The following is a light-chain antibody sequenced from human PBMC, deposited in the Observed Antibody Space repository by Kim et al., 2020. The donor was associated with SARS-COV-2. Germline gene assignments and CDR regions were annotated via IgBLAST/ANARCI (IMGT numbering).Light chain of an antibody. V-gene: IGLV1-44*01. J-gene: IGLJ3*02. CDR1: RSNIGSNT. Sequence: GQRVTISCSGSRSNIGSNTVNWYQQLPGTAPKLLIYANNLRPSGVPDRFSGSKSGTSGSLAISGLQSEDEADYYCASWDDNLNGPVFGGGTQLTVL. CDR3: ASWDDNLNGPV. CDR2: ANN.